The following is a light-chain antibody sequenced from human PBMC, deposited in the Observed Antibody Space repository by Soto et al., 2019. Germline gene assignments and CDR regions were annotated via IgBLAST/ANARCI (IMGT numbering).Light chain of an antibody. J-gene: IGKJ2*03. CDR1: QSVSRN. Sequence: EMVMTQSPDTLSVSPGERATLSCRASQSVSRNLAWYQQRVGQAPRLLIYGASTRATGIPARFSGSGSGTEFTLTISSLQSEDFAVYYCQQYNTWPPYSFGQGTKLEIK. CDR2: GAS. V-gene: IGKV3-15*01. CDR3: QQYNTWPPYS.